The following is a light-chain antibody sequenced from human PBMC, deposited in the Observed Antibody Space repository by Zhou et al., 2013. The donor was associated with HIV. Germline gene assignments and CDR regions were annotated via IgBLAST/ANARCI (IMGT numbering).Light chain of an antibody. CDR3: QQYKIYPLT. V-gene: IGKV1-39*01. J-gene: IGKJ4*01. Sequence: DIQMTQSPSSLSASVGDRVTITCRASQSINSYLNWYQQKPGKPPKVLIYAASSLQSGVPSRFSGSGSGTDFTLTISNLQPEDIATYYCQQYKIYPLTFGGGTKVEIK. CDR2: AAS. CDR1: QSINSY.